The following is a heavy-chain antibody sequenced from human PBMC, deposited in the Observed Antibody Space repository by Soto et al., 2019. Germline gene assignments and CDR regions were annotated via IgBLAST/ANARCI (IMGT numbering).Heavy chain of an antibody. Sequence: GRSLRLSCAASGFTFSSYGMHWVRQAPGKGLEWVAVISYDGSNKYYADSVKGRFTISRDNSKNTLYLQMNSLRAEDTAVYYCAKSLSAIPNPYGLAVWGQGTTVTVSS. J-gene: IGHJ6*01. D-gene: IGHD5-18*01. CDR1: GFTFSSYG. CDR2: ISYDGSNK. CDR3: AKSLSAIPNPYGLAV. V-gene: IGHV3-30*18.